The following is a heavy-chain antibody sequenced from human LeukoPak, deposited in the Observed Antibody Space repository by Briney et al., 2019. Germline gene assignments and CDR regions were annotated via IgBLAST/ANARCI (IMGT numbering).Heavy chain of an antibody. CDR2: INQDGHEK. Sequence: GGSLKLSCVTSGFTLSSYLMTWVRQTPGKGLEWVANINQDGHEKNYVDSVKGRFTMSRDNPKNSVYLQMNSLRAEDTAVYFSVRDLAVWAQGTTVTVSS. CDR1: GFTLSSYL. V-gene: IGHV3-7*05. J-gene: IGHJ6*02. CDR3: VRDLAV.